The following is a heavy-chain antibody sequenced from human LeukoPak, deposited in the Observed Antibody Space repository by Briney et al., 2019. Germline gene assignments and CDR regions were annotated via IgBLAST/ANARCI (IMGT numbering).Heavy chain of an antibody. CDR1: GFPFSSFW. CDR2: NKGDGTSS. V-gene: IGHV3-74*01. CDR3: MRDWRYYGMDV. Sequence: GGSLRLSCAASGFPFSSFWMHWVRQVPGKGLVWVSRNKGDGTSSSYADSVKGRFTISRDNAKNTIYLQLNSLRVDDTAVYYCMRDWRYYGMDVWGQGSTVTVSS. D-gene: IGHD1-1*01. J-gene: IGHJ6*02.